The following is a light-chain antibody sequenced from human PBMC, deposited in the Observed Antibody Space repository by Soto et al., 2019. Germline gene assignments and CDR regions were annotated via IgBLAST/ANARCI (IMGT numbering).Light chain of an antibody. CDR1: QRISNW. J-gene: IGKJ1*01. Sequence: IQMTQSPSSVSASVGDRVTITCRASQRISNWLAWYQEKPGKAPELLIYAASNLESGVPSRFSGSGSGTDFTLTINSLQPEDFATYYCQQTNTFPRTFGQGTKVDIK. CDR2: AAS. CDR3: QQTNTFPRT. V-gene: IGKV1D-12*01.